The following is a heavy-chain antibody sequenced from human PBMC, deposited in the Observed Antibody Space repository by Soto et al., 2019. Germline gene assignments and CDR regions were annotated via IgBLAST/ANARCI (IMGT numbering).Heavy chain of an antibody. J-gene: IGHJ6*02. Sequence: SETLSLTCSVSGGSISSSSYYWGWIRQPPGKGLEWIGSIYYSGSTYYNPSLKSRVTISVDTSKNQFSLKLSSVTAADTAVYYCARRHSSSYYYYGMDVWGQGTTVTVSS. D-gene: IGHD6-13*01. CDR3: ARRHSSSYYYYGMDV. V-gene: IGHV4-39*01. CDR2: IYYSGST. CDR1: GGSISSSSYY.